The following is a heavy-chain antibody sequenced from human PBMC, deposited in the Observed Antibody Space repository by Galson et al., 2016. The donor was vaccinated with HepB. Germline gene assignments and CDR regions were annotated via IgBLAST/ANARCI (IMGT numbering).Heavy chain of an antibody. Sequence: CAISGDSVSSNTAAWNWIRQSPSRGLEWLGRAYYRSRWCRDYAESLTGRIDISPDTSKNHFSLQLNSVTPEDMSVYFCARGARHYDVLSTHCLDVWGRGTTVTVS. D-gene: IGHD3-9*01. V-gene: IGHV6-1*01. CDR1: GDSVSSNTAA. CDR3: ARGARHYDVLSTHCLDV. J-gene: IGHJ6*02. CDR2: AYYRSRWCR.